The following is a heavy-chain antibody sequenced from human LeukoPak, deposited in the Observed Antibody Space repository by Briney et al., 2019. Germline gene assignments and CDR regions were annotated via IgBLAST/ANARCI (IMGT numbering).Heavy chain of an antibody. D-gene: IGHD3-3*01. CDR1: GFTFDDYA. J-gene: IGHJ6*02. CDR3: AKGTVAGGVGYYYAMDV. Sequence: GGSLRLSCAASGFTFDDYAMHWVRQAPGKGLEWVSLISGAGGTTYYADSVKGRFTISRDNSKNFLYLQMNSLRTEDTALYYCAKGTVAGGVGYYYAMDVWGQGTTLTVSS. CDR2: ISGAGGTT. V-gene: IGHV3-43*02.